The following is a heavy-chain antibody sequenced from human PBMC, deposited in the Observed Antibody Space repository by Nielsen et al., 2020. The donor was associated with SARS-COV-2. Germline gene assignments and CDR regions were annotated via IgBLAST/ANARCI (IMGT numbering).Heavy chain of an antibody. V-gene: IGHV3-21*01. CDR1: GFTFSSYS. CDR3: AIIWSGYTDAFDI. D-gene: IGHD3-3*01. Sequence: GGSLRLPCAASGFTFSSYSMNWVRQAPGKGLEWVSSISSSSSYIYYADSVKGRFTISRDNAKNSLYLQMNSLRAEDTAVYYCAIIWSGYTDAFDIWGQGTMVTVSS. J-gene: IGHJ3*02. CDR2: ISSSSSYI.